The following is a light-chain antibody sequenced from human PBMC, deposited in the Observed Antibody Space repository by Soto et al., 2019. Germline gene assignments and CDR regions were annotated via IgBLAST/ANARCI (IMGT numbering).Light chain of an antibody. CDR1: QSVSNDY. J-gene: IGKJ2*01. V-gene: IGKV3-20*01. Sequence: EIVLTHSPGTLSLSPGERATLSCRASQSVSNDYLAWYQQKPGQAPRLLIYGASSRATGIPDRVSGSGSGTDFSLPISRLDPEDLAVFYCHQYGTEPLTLGHGTKVDI. CDR3: HQYGTEPLT. CDR2: GAS.